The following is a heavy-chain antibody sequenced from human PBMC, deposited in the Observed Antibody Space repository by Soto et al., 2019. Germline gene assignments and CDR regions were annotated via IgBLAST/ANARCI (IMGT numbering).Heavy chain of an antibody. J-gene: IGHJ6*02. Sequence: QVQLVESGGGVVQPGRSLRLSCAASGFTFTSYEMHWVRQAPGKGLEWVAIISYDGGNKYYADSVKGRFIMSRDNFKNTLDLQMDSLSVGDTAVYYCARRSTLSYHGMDVWGQGTTVTVSS. CDR3: ARRSTLSYHGMDV. V-gene: IGHV3-30-3*01. CDR2: ISYDGGNK. CDR1: GFTFTSYE. D-gene: IGHD4-4*01.